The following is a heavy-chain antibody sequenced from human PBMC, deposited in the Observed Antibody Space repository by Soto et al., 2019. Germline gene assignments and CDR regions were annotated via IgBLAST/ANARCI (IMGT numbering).Heavy chain of an antibody. CDR3: AKDTRYCGGDCYAYYYYYGMDV. CDR1: GFTFSSYG. CDR2: ISYDGSNK. V-gene: IGHV3-30*18. Sequence: QVQLVESGGGVVQPGRSLRLSCAASGFTFSSYGMHWVRQAPGKGLEWVAVISYDGSNKYYADSVKGRFTISGDNSKNTLYLQMNSVRAEDTAVYYCAKDTRYCGGDCYAYYYYYGMDVWGQGTTVTVSS. D-gene: IGHD2-21*02. J-gene: IGHJ6*02.